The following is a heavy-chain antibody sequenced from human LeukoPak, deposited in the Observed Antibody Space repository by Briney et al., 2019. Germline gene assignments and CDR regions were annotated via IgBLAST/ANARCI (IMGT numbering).Heavy chain of an antibody. Sequence: PGGSLRLSCTASGFTFSIYWMQWVRQAPGKGLEWVANINPDGSERYYVDSVKGRFTISRDNAKNSLYQQMNSRRAEDTAVYYRVRAIVAVAYWGQGTLVTVSS. CDR3: VRAIVAVAY. CDR2: INPDGSER. D-gene: IGHD3-22*01. CDR1: GFTFSIYW. J-gene: IGHJ4*02. V-gene: IGHV3-7*01.